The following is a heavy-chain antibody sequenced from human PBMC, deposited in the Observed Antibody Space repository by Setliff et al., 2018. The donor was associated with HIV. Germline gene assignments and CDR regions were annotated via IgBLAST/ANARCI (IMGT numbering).Heavy chain of an antibody. Sequence: SETLSLTCTVSGGSISSGSYYWSWIRQPAGKGLEWIGRIYTSGSTNYNPSLKSRVTISVDTSKNQFSLKLSSVTAEDTGVYYCARRGYSQGWNYFYYYLDVWGTGTTVTVSS. J-gene: IGHJ6*03. D-gene: IGHD5-12*01. CDR2: IYTSGST. CDR3: ARRGYSQGWNYFYYYLDV. CDR1: GGSISSGSYY. V-gene: IGHV4-61*02.